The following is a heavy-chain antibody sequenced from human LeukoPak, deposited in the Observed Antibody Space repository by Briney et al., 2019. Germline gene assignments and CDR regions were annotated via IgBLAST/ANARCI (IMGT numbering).Heavy chain of an antibody. J-gene: IGHJ4*02. Sequence: GGSLRLSCAASGFTFSSYGMSWVRQAPGKGLEWVSAISGSGGSTYYADSVKGRFTISRDNSKNTLYLQMNSLRAEDTAVYYCSKWKAIVLVPAARSPIDYWGQGTLVTVSS. V-gene: IGHV3-23*01. CDR2: ISGSGGST. D-gene: IGHD2-2*01. CDR1: GFTFSSYG. CDR3: SKWKAIVLVPAARSPIDY.